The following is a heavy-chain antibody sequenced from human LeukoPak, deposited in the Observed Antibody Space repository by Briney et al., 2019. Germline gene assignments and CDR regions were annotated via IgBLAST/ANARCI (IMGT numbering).Heavy chain of an antibody. V-gene: IGHV4-59*01. Sequence: SETLSLTCTVSGGSISSNYWSWIRQPPGKGLEWIGYIHYSGSSNKNPSLKSRVTISVDTSKNQFSLKVNSVTAADTAVYYCAREGRDGYNYWGAVDYWGQGTLVTVSS. J-gene: IGHJ4*02. CDR1: GGSISSNY. CDR3: AREGRDGYNYWGAVDY. CDR2: IHYSGSS. D-gene: IGHD5-24*01.